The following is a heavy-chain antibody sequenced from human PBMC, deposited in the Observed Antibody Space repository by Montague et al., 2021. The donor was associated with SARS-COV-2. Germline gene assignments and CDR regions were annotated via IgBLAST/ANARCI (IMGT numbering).Heavy chain of an antibody. Sequence: SETLSLTCAVYGGSFSGYYWSWIRQPPGKGLEWIGEINHSGSTNYNPSLKSRVTISVDTSKNQSSLKLSSVTAADTAVYYCARGRGTALFWHICFGMDVWGQGTTVTVSS. D-gene: IGHD1-1*01. CDR2: INHSGST. CDR1: GGSFSGYY. J-gene: IGHJ6*02. V-gene: IGHV4-34*01. CDR3: ARGRGTALFWHICFGMDV.